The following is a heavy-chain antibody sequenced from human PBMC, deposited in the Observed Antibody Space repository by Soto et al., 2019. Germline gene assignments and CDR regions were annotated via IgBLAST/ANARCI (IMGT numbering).Heavy chain of an antibody. CDR1: GFTFSIYG. CDR2: IYYDGDIK. V-gene: IGHV3-33*01. J-gene: IGHJ6*02. D-gene: IGHD2-2*01. Sequence: GGSLRLSCGASGFTFSIYGMHWVRQAPGKGLEWVAIIYYDGDIKYYADSVKGRFTISRDNSKNTLYLQMDSLRAEDTAVYYCARDGRYCIVSRCYDGWQDVMDVWGQGTTVPVSS. CDR3: ARDGRYCIVSRCYDGWQDVMDV.